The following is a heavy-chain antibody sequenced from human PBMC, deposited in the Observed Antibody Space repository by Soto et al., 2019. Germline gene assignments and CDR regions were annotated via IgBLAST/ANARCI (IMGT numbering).Heavy chain of an antibody. CDR3: AKAQGRLGYCSSTSCPHSIYFDY. Sequence: GGSLRLSCAASGFTFSIYAMSWVRQAPGKGLEWVSAISGSGGSTYYADSVKGRFTISRDNSKNTLYLQMNSLRAEDTAVYYCAKAQGRLGYCSSTSCPHSIYFDYWGQGTLVTVSS. CDR1: GFTFSIYA. V-gene: IGHV3-23*01. J-gene: IGHJ4*02. D-gene: IGHD2-2*01. CDR2: ISGSGGST.